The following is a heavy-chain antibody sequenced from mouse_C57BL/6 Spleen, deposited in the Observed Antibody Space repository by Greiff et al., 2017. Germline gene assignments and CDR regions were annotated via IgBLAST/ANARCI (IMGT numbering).Heavy chain of an antibody. CDR1: GYTFTEYT. Sequence: QVQLQQSGAELVKPGASVKLSCKASGYTFTEYTIHWVKQRSGQGLEWIGWFYPGSGSIKYNEKFKDKATLTADKSSSTVYMELSRLTSEDSAVYCCARREDGYGSSPAWFAYWGQGTLVTVSA. CDR3: ARREDGYGSSPAWFAY. V-gene: IGHV1-62-2*01. D-gene: IGHD1-1*01. CDR2: FYPGSGSI. J-gene: IGHJ3*01.